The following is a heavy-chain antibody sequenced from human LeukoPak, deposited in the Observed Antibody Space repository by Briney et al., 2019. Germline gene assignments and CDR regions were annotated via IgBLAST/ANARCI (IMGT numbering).Heavy chain of an antibody. V-gene: IGHV3-30*02. CDR2: IWYDGSNK. Sequence: QTGGSLRLSCAASRFTFSNYGMHWVRQAPGKGLEWVAVIWYDGSNKYYADSVKGRFTIYRDNSKNTLYLQMNSLRAEDTAVYYCAKGLGVGATRFRAFDIWGQGTMVTVSS. CDR1: RFTFSNYG. CDR3: AKGLGVGATRFRAFDI. J-gene: IGHJ3*02. D-gene: IGHD1-26*01.